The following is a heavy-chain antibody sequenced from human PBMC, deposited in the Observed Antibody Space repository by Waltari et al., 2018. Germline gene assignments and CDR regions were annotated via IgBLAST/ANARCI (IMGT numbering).Heavy chain of an antibody. CDR1: GFTFTNYE. J-gene: IGHJ6*03. CDR3: ARPSTEHYFYYYYMDV. CDR2: ISNSGSTM. V-gene: IGHV3-48*03. Sequence: EVQVVESGGDLVQPGGSLRPSCAASGFTFTNYEMTWVRQAPGKGLEWVSSISNSGSTMYYADSVKGRFTISRDNAKNSLYLQMDSLRAEDTAVYYCARPSTEHYFYYYYMDVWGIGTTVTVS.